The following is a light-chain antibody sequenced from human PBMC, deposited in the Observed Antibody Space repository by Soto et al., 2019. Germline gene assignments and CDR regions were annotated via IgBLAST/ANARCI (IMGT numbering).Light chain of an antibody. V-gene: IGLV1-44*01. J-gene: IGLJ1*01. Sequence: QSVLTQPPSASGTPGQRVTISCSGSSSNIGSNTVNWYQQLPGMAPKLLIYSNNQRPSGVPDRFSGSKSGTSASLAISGLQSEDEADYYCAAWDDSLNGPGYVFGTGTQLTVL. CDR1: SSNIGSNT. CDR3: AAWDDSLNGPGYV. CDR2: SNN.